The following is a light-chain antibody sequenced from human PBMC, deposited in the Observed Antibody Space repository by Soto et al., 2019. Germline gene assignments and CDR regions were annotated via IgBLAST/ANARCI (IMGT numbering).Light chain of an antibody. CDR1: QGISSY. CDR3: QQYYTAPLYT. V-gene: IGKV1-9*01. Sequence: IQLTQSPSSLSASVGDRVTITCRASQGISSYLAWYQQKPGKAPKLLISGASALQSGVPDRFSGSGSGTDFTLTISSLQAEDVAVYYCQQYYTAPLYTFGQGTKLEIK. J-gene: IGKJ2*01. CDR2: GAS.